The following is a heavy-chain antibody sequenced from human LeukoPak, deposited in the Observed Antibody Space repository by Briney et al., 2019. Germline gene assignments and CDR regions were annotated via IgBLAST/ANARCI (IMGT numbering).Heavy chain of an antibody. CDR2: INHSGST. J-gene: IGHJ4*02. CDR1: GGSFSGYY. V-gene: IGHV4-34*01. CDR3: ARARYRIQLFDY. D-gene: IGHD5-18*01. Sequence: SETLSLTCAVYGGSFSGYYWSWIRQPPGKGLEWIGEINHSGSTNYNPSLKSRVTISVDTSKNQSSLELSSVTAADTAVYYCARARYRIQLFDYWGQGTLVTVSS.